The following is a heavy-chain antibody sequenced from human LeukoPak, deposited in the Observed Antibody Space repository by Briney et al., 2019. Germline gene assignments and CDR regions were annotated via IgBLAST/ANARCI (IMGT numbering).Heavy chain of an antibody. CDR3: ATEGAYCGGDCHDAFDI. CDR1: GYTLTELS. D-gene: IGHD2-21*02. CDR2: FDPEDGET. V-gene: IGHV1-24*01. Sequence: ASVKVSCKVSGYTLTELSMHWVRQAPGKGLEWMGGFDPEDGETIYAQKFQGRVTMTEDTSTDTAYMELSSLRSEDTAVYYSATEGAYCGGDCHDAFDIWGQGTMVTVSS. J-gene: IGHJ3*02.